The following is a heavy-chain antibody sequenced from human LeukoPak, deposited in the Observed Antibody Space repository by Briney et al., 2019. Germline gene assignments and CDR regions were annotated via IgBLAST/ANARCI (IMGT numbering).Heavy chain of an antibody. CDR1: GFSITDHH. Sequence: GGSLRLSCAGAGFSITDHHMDWVRQAPGHGLEWVGQLKGDGSRANYAHSVSGRFTISRDNTKNTVYLQLNSLRAEDTAVYYCARDGYLASVIAFLDYWGQGTPVTVSS. CDR2: LKGDGSRA. D-gene: IGHD2-2*03. CDR3: ARDGYLASVIAFLDY. J-gene: IGHJ4*02. V-gene: IGHV3-74*01.